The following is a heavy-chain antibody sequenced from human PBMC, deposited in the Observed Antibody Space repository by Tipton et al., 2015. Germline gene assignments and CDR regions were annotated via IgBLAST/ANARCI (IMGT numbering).Heavy chain of an antibody. V-gene: IGHV4-31*03. CDR2: IYYSGTT. CDR3: ATEGFGRWFDP. Sequence: TLSLTCTVSGGSITSGGYYWSWIRQHPGKGLEWMGDIYYSGTTYYDPSLKSRLNISVDTSKNQFSLKLSSVTAADTAVYYCATEGFGRWFDPWGQGTLVTVSP. CDR1: GGSITSGGYY. D-gene: IGHD3-10*01. J-gene: IGHJ5*02.